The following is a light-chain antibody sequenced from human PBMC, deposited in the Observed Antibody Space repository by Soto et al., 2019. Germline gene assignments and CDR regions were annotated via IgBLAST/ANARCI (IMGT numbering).Light chain of an antibody. CDR2: GAS. Sequence: EIVMRHSPGALALSPGERATLSGRASQSVSSIYLAGYQQKPGHAPRLLIYGASSRATGIQDRFSGSGSGTDFTLTISRLEPEDFAVYYCQQYGSSPKTFGKGTKVDIK. J-gene: IGKJ1*01. CDR1: QSVSSIY. V-gene: IGKV3-20*01. CDR3: QQYGSSPKT.